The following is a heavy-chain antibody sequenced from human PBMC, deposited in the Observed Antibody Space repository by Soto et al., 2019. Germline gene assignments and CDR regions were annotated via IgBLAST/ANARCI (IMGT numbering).Heavy chain of an antibody. Sequence: QVQLLQSGAEVKKPGSSVKVSCKVSGGAFTNYALNWVRHGPGQGLEGLGGIFPLYNTSTYSLKSLGRVTVTADISSTTVYMELNSLTSDDTATYYCASWSNWNPLYYDGLDVWGQGTTVTVSS. CDR1: GGAFTNYA. CDR3: ASWSNWNPLYYDGLDV. D-gene: IGHD1-20*01. CDR2: IFPLYNTS. J-gene: IGHJ6*02. V-gene: IGHV1-69*06.